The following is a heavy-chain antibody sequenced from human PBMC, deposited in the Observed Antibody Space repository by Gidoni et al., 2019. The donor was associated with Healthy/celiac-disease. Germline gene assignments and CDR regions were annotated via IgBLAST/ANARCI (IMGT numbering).Heavy chain of an antibody. CDR3: AGPGPNAYPFDF. Sequence: RTCTVSGYAISSGYYGGWIRQPPGKGLEWIGSIYHRGSTYDNPSLKSRVTISVDTSKNPFSLKLSSVTAADTAVYYCAGPGPNAYPFDFWGQGTLVTVSS. V-gene: IGHV4-38-2*02. CDR1: GYAISSGYY. CDR2: IYHRGST. D-gene: IGHD7-27*01. J-gene: IGHJ4*02.